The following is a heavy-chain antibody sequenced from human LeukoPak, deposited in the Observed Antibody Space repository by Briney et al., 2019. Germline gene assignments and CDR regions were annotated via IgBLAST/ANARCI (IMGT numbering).Heavy chain of an antibody. CDR2: IIPIFGTA. CDR1: GGTFSSYA. J-gene: IGHJ4*02. V-gene: IGHV1-69*01. Sequence: SVKVSCRASGGTFSSYAISWVRQAPGQGLEWMGGIIPIFGTANYAQKFQGRVTITADESTSTAYMELSSLRSEDTAVYYCARAASSGWRGYYFDYWGQGTLVTVSS. CDR3: ARAASSGWRGYYFDY. D-gene: IGHD6-19*01.